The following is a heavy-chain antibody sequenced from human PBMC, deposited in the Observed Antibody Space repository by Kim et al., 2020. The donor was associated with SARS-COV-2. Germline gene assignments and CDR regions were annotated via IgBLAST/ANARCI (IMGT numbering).Heavy chain of an antibody. CDR1: GFTFSSYG. D-gene: IGHD3-10*01. J-gene: IGHJ6*02. CDR3: AKDLPDGSGSYTILSAYGRDV. CDR2: ISYDGSNK. V-gene: IGHV3-30*18. Sequence: GGSLRLSCAASGFTFSSYGMHWVRQAPGKGLEWVAVISYDGSNKYYADSVKGRFTISRDNSKNTLYLQMNSLRAEDTAVYYCAKDLPDGSGSYTILSAYGRDVWGQGTTVTVSS.